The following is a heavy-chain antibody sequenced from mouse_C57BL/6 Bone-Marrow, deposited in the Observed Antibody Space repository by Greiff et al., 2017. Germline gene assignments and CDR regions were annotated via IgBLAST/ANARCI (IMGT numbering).Heavy chain of an antibody. D-gene: IGHD1-1*01. Sequence: QVQLQQPGAELVRPGSSVKLSCKASGYTFTSYWKDWVKQRPGQGLEWIGNIYPSDSETHYNQKFKDKATLTVDKSSSTAYMQLSSLTSEDSAVYYCARPNYYGSSPFGVWGTGTTVTVSS. V-gene: IGHV1-61*01. CDR1: GYTFTSYW. J-gene: IGHJ1*03. CDR3: ARPNYYGSSPFGV. CDR2: IYPSDSET.